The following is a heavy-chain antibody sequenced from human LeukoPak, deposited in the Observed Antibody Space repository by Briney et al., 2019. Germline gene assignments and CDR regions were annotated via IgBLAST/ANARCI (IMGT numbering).Heavy chain of an antibody. D-gene: IGHD6-19*01. J-gene: IGHJ3*02. CDR1: GYTFTGYY. CDR3: ARALRRGIAVSEAIAFDI. Sequence: ASVKVSCKASGYTFTGYYMHWVRQAPGQGLEWMGWINPNSGGTNYAQKFQGRVTMTRDASISTAYMELSRLRSDDTAVYYCARALRRGIAVSEAIAFDIWGQGTMVTVSS. V-gene: IGHV1-2*02. CDR2: INPNSGGT.